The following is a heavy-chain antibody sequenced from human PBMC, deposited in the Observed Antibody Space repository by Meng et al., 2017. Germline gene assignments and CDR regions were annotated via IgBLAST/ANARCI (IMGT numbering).Heavy chain of an antibody. J-gene: IGHJ6*02. CDR3: ARACGRTTMVRGVNRLGMDV. Sequence: ASVKVSCKASGYTFTGYYMHWVRQAPGQGLEWMGWINPNSGGTNSAQKFQGRVTMTRDTSISTGYMEQSRLRSEDTGVYYGARACGRTTMVRGVNRLGMDVWGQGTTVTVSS. D-gene: IGHD3-10*01. V-gene: IGHV1-2*02. CDR1: GYTFTGYY. CDR2: INPNSGGT.